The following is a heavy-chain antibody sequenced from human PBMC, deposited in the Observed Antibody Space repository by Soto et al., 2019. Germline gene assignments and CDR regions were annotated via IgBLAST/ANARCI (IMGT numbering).Heavy chain of an antibody. CDR1: GFPFSSYS. CDR2: ISSGSDYI. CDR3: ARSPVGDAFNV. Sequence: GGSLRLSCAASGFPFSSYSMNWVRQAPGKGLEWVSSISSGSDYIFYADSVKGRFTISRDNAKNSLFLQMNSLTAEDTAVYYCARSPVGDAFNVWGQGTVVTVSS. V-gene: IGHV3-21*01. J-gene: IGHJ3*01.